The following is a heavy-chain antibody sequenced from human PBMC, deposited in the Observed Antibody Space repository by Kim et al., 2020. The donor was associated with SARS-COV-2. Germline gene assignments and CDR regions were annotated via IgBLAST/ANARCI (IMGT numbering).Heavy chain of an antibody. Sequence: GGSLRLSCAASGFTFSSYGMHWVRQAPGKGLEWVAVISYDGSNKYYADSVKGRFTISRDNSKNTLYLQMNSLRAEDTAVYYCAKEGDSLRGDYYYGMDVWGQGTTVTVSS. CDR2: ISYDGSNK. CDR1: GFTFSSYG. J-gene: IGHJ6*02. CDR3: AKEGDSLRGDYYYGMDV. V-gene: IGHV3-30*18. D-gene: IGHD2-21*02.